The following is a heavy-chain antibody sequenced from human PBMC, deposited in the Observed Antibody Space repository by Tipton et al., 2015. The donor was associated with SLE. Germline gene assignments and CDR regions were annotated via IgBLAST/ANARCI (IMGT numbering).Heavy chain of an antibody. Sequence: TLSLTCDVSGDSISTSNWWSWVRQPPGKGLEWIGEISHGGTTNYNPSFKSRVTISLDTSKNQFSLKLISVSALDTAVYYCASVVPAVPDAFDIWGQGTMVTVSS. D-gene: IGHD2-2*01. J-gene: IGHJ3*02. CDR3: ASVVPAVPDAFDI. CDR2: ISHGGTT. V-gene: IGHV4-4*02. CDR1: GDSISTSNW.